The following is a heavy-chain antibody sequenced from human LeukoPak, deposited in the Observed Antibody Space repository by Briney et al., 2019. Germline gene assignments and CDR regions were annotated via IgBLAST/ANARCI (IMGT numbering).Heavy chain of an antibody. CDR2: INPNSGGT. J-gene: IGHJ4*02. D-gene: IGHD4-23*01. V-gene: IGHV1-2*02. CDR3: ARDLYGGTSATFDY. CDR1: GHTFTGYY. Sequence: ASVKVSCKASGHTFTGYYMHWVRQAPGQGLEWMGWINPNSGGTYYAQKFQGRVTMTSDTSISTAYMELSRLRSDNTAVYYCARDLYGGTSATFDYWGQGTLVTVPS.